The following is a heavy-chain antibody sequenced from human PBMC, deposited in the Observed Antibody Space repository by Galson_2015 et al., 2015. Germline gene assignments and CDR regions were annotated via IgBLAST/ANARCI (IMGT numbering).Heavy chain of an antibody. Sequence: SLRLSCAASGFTFSNAWMSWVRQAPGRGLEWVGRIRSKANSYATAYAASVKGRFTISRDDSKNTAYLQMNSLKTEDTAVYYCTRGGWSQGSWYFDLWGRGTLVTVSS. V-gene: IGHV3-73*01. J-gene: IGHJ2*01. CDR3: TRGGWSQGSWYFDL. CDR1: GFTFSNAW. D-gene: IGHD6-19*01. CDR2: IRSKANSYAT.